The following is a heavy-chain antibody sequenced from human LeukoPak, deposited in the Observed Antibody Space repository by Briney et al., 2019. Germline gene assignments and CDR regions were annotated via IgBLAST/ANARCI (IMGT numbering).Heavy chain of an antibody. D-gene: IGHD4/OR15-4a*01. CDR1: GFTVSRNY. J-gene: IGHJ4*02. V-gene: IGHV3-53*01. CDR3: ARATRMVPYDY. CDR2: IYSGGST. Sequence: GGSLRLSCAASGFTVSRNYMSWVRQAPGKGLEWVSVIYSGGSTYYADSVKGRFTISRDNSKNTLYLQMNSLRAEDTAVYYCARATRMVPYDYWGQGTLVTVSS.